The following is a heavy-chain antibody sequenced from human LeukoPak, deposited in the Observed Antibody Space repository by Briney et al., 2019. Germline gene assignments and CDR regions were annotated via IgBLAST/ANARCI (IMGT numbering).Heavy chain of an antibody. V-gene: IGHV1-2*02. CDR1: GYTFTGYY. CDR2: INPNSGGT. CDR3: ARAGYCSGGSCYSGNAFDI. J-gene: IGHJ3*02. Sequence: ASVKVSCKASGYTFTGYYMHWVRQAPGQGLEWMGWINPNSGGTNYAQKFQGRVTMTRDTPISTAYMELSRLRSDDTAVYYCARAGYCSGGSCYSGNAFDIWGQGTMVTVSS. D-gene: IGHD2-15*01.